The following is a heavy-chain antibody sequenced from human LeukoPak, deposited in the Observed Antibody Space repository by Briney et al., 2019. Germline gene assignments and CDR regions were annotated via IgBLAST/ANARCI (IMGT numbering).Heavy chain of an antibody. D-gene: IGHD3-22*01. Sequence: GGSLRLSCAASGFTFSSYWMSWVRQAPGKGLEWVANIKQDGSEKYYVDSVKGRFTISRDNAKNSLYLQMNSLRAEDTAVYYCARADSSGYYHPINWGQGTLVTVSS. CDR2: IKQDGSEK. J-gene: IGHJ4*02. CDR1: GFTFSSYW. V-gene: IGHV3-7*01. CDR3: ARADSSGYYHPIN.